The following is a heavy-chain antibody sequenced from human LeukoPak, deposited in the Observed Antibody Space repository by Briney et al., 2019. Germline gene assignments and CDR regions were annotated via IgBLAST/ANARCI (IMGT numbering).Heavy chain of an antibody. Sequence: AASVKVSCKASGYTFTSYDINWVRQATGQGLEWMGWMNPNSGNTGYAQKFQGRVTMTRNTSISTAYMELSSLRSEDTAVYYCARTAARITMIVVVTPPGSFDYWGQGTLVTVSS. CDR3: ARTAARITMIVVVTPPGSFDY. D-gene: IGHD3-22*01. CDR1: GYTFTSYD. V-gene: IGHV1-8*01. CDR2: MNPNSGNT. J-gene: IGHJ4*02.